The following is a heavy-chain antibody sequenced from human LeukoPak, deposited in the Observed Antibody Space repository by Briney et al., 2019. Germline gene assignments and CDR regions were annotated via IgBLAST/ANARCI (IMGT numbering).Heavy chain of an antibody. J-gene: IGHJ5*02. CDR1: GGSISSGDYY. CDR3: ARDNGYDSSGYYTNWFDP. Sequence: SQTLSLTCTVSGGSISSGDYYWSWIRQPPGKGLEWIGYIYYSGSTHYNPSLKSRVTISVDTSKNQFSLKLSSVTAADTAVYYCARDNGYDSSGYYTNWFDPWGQGTLVTVSS. D-gene: IGHD3-22*01. CDR2: IYYSGST. V-gene: IGHV4-30-4*01.